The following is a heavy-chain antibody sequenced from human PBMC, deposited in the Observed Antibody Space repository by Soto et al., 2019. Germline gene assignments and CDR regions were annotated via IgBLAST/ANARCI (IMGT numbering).Heavy chain of an antibody. CDR3: TRDGMTTGDT. CDR2: VFSSVSA. D-gene: IGHD2-21*02. J-gene: IGHJ4*02. CDR1: GACFTSYT. V-gene: IGHV4-4*07. Sequence: NPXEILSLTCIVCGACFTSYTWSWVRQPANKGLEWIGRVFSSVSATYSPSLKSRVRISMDTPENRISLKLDSVTAADAGVYYCTRDGMTTGDTWGPGTLVTVSS.